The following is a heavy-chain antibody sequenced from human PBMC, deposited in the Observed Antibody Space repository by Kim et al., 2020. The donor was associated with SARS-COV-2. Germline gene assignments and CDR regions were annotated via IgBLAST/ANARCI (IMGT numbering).Heavy chain of an antibody. CDR1: GFTFGDYA. D-gene: IGHD6-13*01. V-gene: IGHV3-49*03. CDR2: IRSKAYGGTT. Sequence: GGSLRLSCTASGFTFGDYAMSWFRQAPGKGLEWVGFIRSKAYGGTTEYAASVKGRFTISRDDSKSIAYLQMNSLKTEDTAVYYCTRDRGSSWEGDAFDIWGQGTMVTVSS. J-gene: IGHJ3*02. CDR3: TRDRGSSWEGDAFDI.